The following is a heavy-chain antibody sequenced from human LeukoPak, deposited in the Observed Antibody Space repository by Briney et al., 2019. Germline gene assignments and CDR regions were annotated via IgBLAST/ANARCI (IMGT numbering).Heavy chain of an antibody. V-gene: IGHV4-34*01. CDR3: ARGPRSGGLEGFR. D-gene: IGHD4-23*01. Sequence: SETLSLTCAVYGGSFCGYYWSWLRQPPGKGLEWIGEINHSGSTNYNPSLKSRVTISVDTSKNQFSLKLSSVTAADTAVYYCARGPRSGGLEGFRWGQGTLVTVSS. CDR2: INHSGST. CDR1: GGSFCGYY. J-gene: IGHJ4*02.